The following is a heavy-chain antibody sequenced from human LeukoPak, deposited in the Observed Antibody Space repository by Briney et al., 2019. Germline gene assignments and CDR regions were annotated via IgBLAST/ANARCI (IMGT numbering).Heavy chain of an antibody. CDR1: GFTSSSCG. CDR2: ISYDGSNK. Sequence: QTGGSLRLSCAASGFTSSSCGMHWVRQAPGKGLEWVAVISYDGSNKYYADSVKGRFTISRDNSKNTLYLQMNSLRAEDTAVYYCAKDVAYSGYDHPFDYWGQGTLVTVSS. D-gene: IGHD5-12*01. CDR3: AKDVAYSGYDHPFDY. J-gene: IGHJ4*02. V-gene: IGHV3-30*18.